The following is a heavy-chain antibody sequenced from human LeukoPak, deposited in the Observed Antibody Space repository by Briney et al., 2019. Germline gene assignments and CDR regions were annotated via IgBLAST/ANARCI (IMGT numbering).Heavy chain of an antibody. CDR2: IYYSGST. D-gene: IGHD3-9*01. J-gene: IGHJ3*02. CDR3: ARGFDAHNAFDI. CDR1: GGSISSYY. V-gene: IGHV4-59*08. Sequence: SETLSLTCTVSGGSISSYYWSWIRQPPGKGLEWIGYIYYSGSTNYNPSLKSRVTISVDTSKNQFSLKLTSVTAADTAVYYCARGFDAHNAFDIWGLGTMVTVSS.